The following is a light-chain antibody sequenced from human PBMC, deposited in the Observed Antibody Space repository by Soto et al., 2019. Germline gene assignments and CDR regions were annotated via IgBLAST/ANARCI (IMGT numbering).Light chain of an antibody. J-gene: IGLJ1*01. CDR1: SSDVGGYNY. CDR3: SSYTSSSTLNYV. V-gene: IGLV2-14*01. Sequence: QDARTQPASASWSPGRSITISCTGTSSDVGGYNYVSWYQQHPGKAPKLMIYEVSNRPSGVSNRFSGSKSGNTASLTISGLQAEDEADYYRSSYTSSSTLNYVFGTGTKVTXL. CDR2: EVS.